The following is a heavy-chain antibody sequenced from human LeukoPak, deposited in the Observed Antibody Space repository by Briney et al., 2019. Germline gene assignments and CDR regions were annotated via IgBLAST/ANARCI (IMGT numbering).Heavy chain of an antibody. V-gene: IGHV4-39*02. J-gene: IGHJ4*02. CDR1: GGSISNDNYY. Sequence: PSETLSLTCTVSGGSISNDNYYWGWIRQPPGKGLEWIGSIYYSGSTYYNPSLKSRITISVDTSRNQFSLKLSSVTAADTAVYYCARDYDSSGYYGYWGQGTLVTVSS. D-gene: IGHD3-22*01. CDR2: IYYSGST. CDR3: ARDYDSSGYYGY.